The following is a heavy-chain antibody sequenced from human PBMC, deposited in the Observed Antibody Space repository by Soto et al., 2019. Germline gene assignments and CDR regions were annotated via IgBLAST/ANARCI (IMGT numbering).Heavy chain of an antibody. CDR2: IYHSGST. CDR3: ARKGKNYYDSSGYYFPHWFDP. J-gene: IGHJ5*02. CDR1: GGSISSYY. V-gene: IGHV4-59*12. D-gene: IGHD3-22*01. Sequence: SETLSLTCTVSGGSISSYYWSWIRQPPGKGLEWIGEIYHSGSTNYNPSLKSRVTISVDTSKNQFSLKLSSVTAADTAVYYCARKGKNYYDSSGYYFPHWFDPWGQGTLVTVSS.